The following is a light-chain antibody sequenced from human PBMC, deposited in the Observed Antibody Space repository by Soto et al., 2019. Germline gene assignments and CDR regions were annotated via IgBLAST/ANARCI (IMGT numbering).Light chain of an antibody. Sequence: IQLTQSPSSLSASAGDRVTITCRASQGISTYLAWYQQKPGKAPKLLMHSASTLQSGVPSRFSGSGSGTEFTFTISSLQPADFATYYCQQLHSYPRTFGPGTKVDIK. CDR3: QQLHSYPRT. J-gene: IGKJ3*01. CDR2: SAS. CDR1: QGISTY. V-gene: IGKV1-9*01.